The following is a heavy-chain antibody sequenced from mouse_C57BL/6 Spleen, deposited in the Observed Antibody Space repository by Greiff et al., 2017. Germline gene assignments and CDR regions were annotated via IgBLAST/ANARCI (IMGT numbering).Heavy chain of an antibody. J-gene: IGHJ2*01. Sequence: EVKVVESGGDLVKPGGSLKLSCAASGFTFSSYGMSWVRQTPDKRLEWVATISSGGSYTYYPDSVKGRFTISRDNAKNTLYLQMSSLKSEDTAMYYCARLGYFDYWGQGTTLTVSS. CDR1: GFTFSSYG. CDR3: ARLGYFDY. V-gene: IGHV5-6*01. CDR2: ISSGGSYT.